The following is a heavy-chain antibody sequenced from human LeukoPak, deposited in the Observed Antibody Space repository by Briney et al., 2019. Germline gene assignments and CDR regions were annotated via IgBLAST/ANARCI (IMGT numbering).Heavy chain of an antibody. CDR3: ARVGGDLPGGFDDAFDI. CDR1: GGSISSYF. J-gene: IGHJ3*02. V-gene: IGHV4-59*01. CDR2: IYYSGST. Sequence: SETLSLTCTVSGGSISSYFWSWIRQPPGKGLEWIGNIYYSGSTNYNPSLKSRVTISVDTSKNQFSLKLSSVTAADTAVYYCARVGGDLPGGFDDAFDIWGQGTMVTVSS. D-gene: IGHD3-16*01.